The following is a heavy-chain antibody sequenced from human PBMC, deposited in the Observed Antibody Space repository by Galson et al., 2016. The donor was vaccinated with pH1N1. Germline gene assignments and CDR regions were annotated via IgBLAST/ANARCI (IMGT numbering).Heavy chain of an antibody. J-gene: IGHJ5*02. D-gene: IGHD3-10*01. Sequence: GSSTYYADSVKGRFTISRDNSRSTLYLQLSALTVDDTAVYYCAKEGRWFGGNWFDPWGQGTLVTASS. CDR3: AKEGRWFGGNWFDP. CDR2: GSST. V-gene: IGHV3-23*01.